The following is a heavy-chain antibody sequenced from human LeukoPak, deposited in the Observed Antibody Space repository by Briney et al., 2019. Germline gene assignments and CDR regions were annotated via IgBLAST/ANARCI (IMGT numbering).Heavy chain of an antibody. CDR2: INPTGGST. CDR3: ARDQGIAARLRWFDP. D-gene: IGHD6-6*01. Sequence: GASVKVSCKASGYTFTSYYMHWVRQAPGHGLEWMGIINPTGGSTAYAQKFQGRVTLTRDMSTSTDYLELSSLRSEDTAVYYCARDQGIAARLRWFDPWGQGTLVTVSS. J-gene: IGHJ5*02. V-gene: IGHV1-46*01. CDR1: GYTFTSYY.